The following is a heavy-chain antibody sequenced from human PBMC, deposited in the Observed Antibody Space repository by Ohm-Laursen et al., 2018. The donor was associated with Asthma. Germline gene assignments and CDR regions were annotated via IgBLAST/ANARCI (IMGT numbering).Heavy chain of an antibody. D-gene: IGHD1-26*01. CDR2: ISTASTFI. CDR1: GYTFSRYS. V-gene: IGHV3-21*01. J-gene: IGHJ1*01. Sequence: GSLRLSCAASGYTFSRYSIHWVRQAPGKGLEWVASISTASTFIYCADSVRGRFTTSRDNARNSVYLQMNSLRAEDTALYYCARIGPEWELPGREYSLHHWGEGTLVTVSS. CDR3: ARIGPEWELPGREYSLHH.